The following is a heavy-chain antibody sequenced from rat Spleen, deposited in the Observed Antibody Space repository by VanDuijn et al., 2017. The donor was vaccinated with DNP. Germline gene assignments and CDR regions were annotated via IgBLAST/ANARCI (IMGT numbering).Heavy chain of an antibody. Sequence: EVQLQESGPGLVKPSQSLSLTCSVTGYSITSNYWGWIRKFPGNNMEWIGHITYSGSTGYNPSLKSRISITRDTSKNQFFLQLSSVTTEDTATYYCASYYYDGYYAMDAWGQGVMVTVSS. CDR2: ITYSGST. J-gene: IGHJ2*01. CDR1: GYSITSNY. D-gene: IGHD1-12*03. V-gene: IGHV3-1*01. CDR3: ASYYYDGYYAMDA.